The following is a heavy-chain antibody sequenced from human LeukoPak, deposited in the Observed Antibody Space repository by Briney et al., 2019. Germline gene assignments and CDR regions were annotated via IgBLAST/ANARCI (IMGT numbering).Heavy chain of an antibody. V-gene: IGHV1-2*02. D-gene: IGHD3-3*01. J-gene: IGHJ5*02. CDR3: ARAYDFWSGPRFDP. CDR2: INPNSGGT. CDR1: GYTFTGYY. Sequence: PQASVKVSCKASGYTFTGYYMHWVRRAPGQGLEWMGWINPNSGGTNYAQKFQGRVTMTRDTSISTAYMELSRLRSDDTAVYYCARAYDFWSGPRFDPWGQGTLVTVSS.